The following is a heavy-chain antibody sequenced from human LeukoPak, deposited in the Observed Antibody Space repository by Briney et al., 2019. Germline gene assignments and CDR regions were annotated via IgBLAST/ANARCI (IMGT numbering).Heavy chain of an antibody. CDR1: GGTFSSYA. CDR2: INPNSGGT. Sequence: ASVKVSCKASGGTFSSYAISWVRQAPGQGLEWMGWINPNSGGTNYAQKYQGRVTMTRDTSISTAYMELSRLRSDDTAVYYCARRGYFDYWGQGTPVTVSS. J-gene: IGHJ4*02. V-gene: IGHV1-2*02. CDR3: ARRGYFDY.